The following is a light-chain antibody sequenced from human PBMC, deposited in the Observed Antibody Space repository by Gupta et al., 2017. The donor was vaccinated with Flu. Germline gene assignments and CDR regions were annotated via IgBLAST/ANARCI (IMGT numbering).Light chain of an antibody. CDR1: QDIGSW. J-gene: IGKJ3*01. Sequence: DIQMTQSPSSVSASVGDRVTITCRASQDIGSWLAWYQQKPGTAPKFLIYAASNLQSGVPSRFSGSGTGTDFTLTVSRLQPEDFATYYCQQGNSFPFTFGHGTKVDIK. CDR3: QQGNSFPFT. CDR2: AAS. V-gene: IGKV1-12*01.